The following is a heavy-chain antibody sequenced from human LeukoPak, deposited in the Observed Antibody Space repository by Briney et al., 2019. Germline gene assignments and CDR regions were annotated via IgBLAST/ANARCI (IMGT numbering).Heavy chain of an antibody. D-gene: IGHD2-2*02. CDR1: GYSISSGYY. CDR2: IYHSGST. Sequence: SETPSLTCAVSGYSISSGYYWGWIRQPPGKGLEWIGIIYHSGSTYYNPSLKSRVTISVDTSKNQFSLKLSSVTAADTAVYYCARGGGYQLLYDAFDIWGQGTMVTVSS. V-gene: IGHV4-38-2*01. CDR3: ARGGGYQLLYDAFDI. J-gene: IGHJ3*02.